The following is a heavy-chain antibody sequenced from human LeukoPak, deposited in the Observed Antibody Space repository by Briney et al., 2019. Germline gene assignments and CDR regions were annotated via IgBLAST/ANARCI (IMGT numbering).Heavy chain of an antibody. V-gene: IGHV1-2*02. D-gene: IGHD2-2*01. Sequence: ASVKVSCKASGYTFTGYYMHWVRQAPGQGLEWMGWINPNSGGTNYAQKFQGRVTMTRDTSISTAYMELSRLRSDDTAVYYCARAKDIVVVPAAFYFEYWGQGTLVTVSS. CDR3: ARAKDIVVVPAAFYFEY. J-gene: IGHJ4*02. CDR1: GYTFTGYY. CDR2: INPNSGGT.